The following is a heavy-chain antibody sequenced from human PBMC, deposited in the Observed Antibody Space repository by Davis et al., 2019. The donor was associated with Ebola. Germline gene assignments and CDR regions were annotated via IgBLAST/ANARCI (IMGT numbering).Heavy chain of an antibody. CDR2: INHSGST. J-gene: IGHJ4*02. Sequence: MPSETLSLTCTVSGGSISSSSYYWSWIRQPPGKGLEWIGEINHSGSTNYNPSLKSRVTISVDTSKNQFSLKLSSVTAADTAVYYCARWYYYDSSGYWGQGTLVTVSS. V-gene: IGHV4-39*07. CDR1: GGSISSSSYY. D-gene: IGHD3-22*01. CDR3: ARWYYYDSSGY.